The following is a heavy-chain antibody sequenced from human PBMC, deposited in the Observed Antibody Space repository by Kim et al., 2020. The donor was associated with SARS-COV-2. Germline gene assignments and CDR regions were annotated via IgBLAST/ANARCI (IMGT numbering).Heavy chain of an antibody. D-gene: IGHD2-15*01. V-gene: IGHV3-9*01. J-gene: IGHJ4*02. Sequence: ADSVKGRFTSSRDNAKNSLYLQMNSLRAEDTALYYCAKDSCSGGSCYFDYWGQGTLVTVSS. CDR3: AKDSCSGGSCYFDY.